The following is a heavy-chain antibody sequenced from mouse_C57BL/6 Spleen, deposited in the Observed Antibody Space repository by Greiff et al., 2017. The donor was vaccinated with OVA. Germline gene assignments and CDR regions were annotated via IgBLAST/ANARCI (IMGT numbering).Heavy chain of an antibody. CDR3: ARLSSEVAY. CDR1: GFTFSDYG. V-gene: IGHV5-17*01. D-gene: IGHD3-2*02. J-gene: IGHJ3*01. Sequence: EVKLVESGGGLVKPGGSLKLSCAASGFTFSDYGMHWVRQAPEKGLEWVAYISSGSSTIYYADTVKGRFTISRDNAKNTLFLQMTSLRSEDTAMYYCARLSSEVAYWGQWTLVTVSA. CDR2: ISSGSSTI.